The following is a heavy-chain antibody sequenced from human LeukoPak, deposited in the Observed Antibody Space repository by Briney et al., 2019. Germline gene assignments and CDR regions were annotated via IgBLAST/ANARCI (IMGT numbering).Heavy chain of an antibody. CDR3: ARGKETGYVGEYYYYYYYTDV. CDR1: GFTFSSYS. J-gene: IGHJ6*03. V-gene: IGHV3-21*01. CDR2: ISSSSSYI. D-gene: IGHD2-15*01. Sequence: GGSLRLSCAASGFTFSSYSMNWVRQAPGKGLEWVSSISSSSSYIYYADSVKGRFTISRDNAKNSLYLQMNSLRAEDTAVYYCARGKETGYVGEYYYYYYYTDVWGKGTTVTVSS.